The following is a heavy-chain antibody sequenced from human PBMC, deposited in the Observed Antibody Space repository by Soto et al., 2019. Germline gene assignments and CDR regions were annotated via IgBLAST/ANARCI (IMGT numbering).Heavy chain of an antibody. D-gene: IGHD1-7*01. CDR1: GFTFSSYA. CDR3: ERGNYGASGIDY. CDR2: ISYDGSNK. V-gene: IGHV3-30-3*01. J-gene: IGHJ4*02. Sequence: PGGSLRLSCAASGFTFSSYAMHWVRQAPGKGLEWVAVISYDGSNKYYADSVKGRFTISRDNSKNTLYLQMNSLRAEETAVYYCERGNYGASGIDYWGPGALVTVSS.